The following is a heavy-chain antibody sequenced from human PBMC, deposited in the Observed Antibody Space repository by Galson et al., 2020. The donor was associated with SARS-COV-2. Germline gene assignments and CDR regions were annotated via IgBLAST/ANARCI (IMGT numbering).Heavy chain of an antibody. CDR2: IWYDGSNK. V-gene: IGHV3-33*01. CDR3: ARDPRGWSQYYFDY. CDR1: GFTFSSYG. D-gene: IGHD6-19*01. Sequence: GGSLRLSCAASGFTFSSYGMHWVRQAPGKGLEWVAVIWYDGSNKYYADSVKGRFTISRDNSKNTLYLQMNSLRAEDTAVYYCARDPRGWSQYYFDYWGQGTLVTVSS. J-gene: IGHJ4*02.